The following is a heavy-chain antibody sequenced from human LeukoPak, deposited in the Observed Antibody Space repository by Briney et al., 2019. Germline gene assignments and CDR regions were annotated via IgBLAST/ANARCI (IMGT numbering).Heavy chain of an antibody. V-gene: IGHV1-69*13. CDR3: ARQILVEDGTHGAVDY. CDR2: IIPIFGTA. CDR1: GGTFSSYA. J-gene: IGHJ4*02. Sequence: WASVKVSCKAAGGTFSSYAISWVRQAPGQGLEWMGGIIPIFGTANYAQKFQGRVTITADESTSTAYMELSSLRSEDTAVYYCARQILVEDGTHGAVDYWGQGTLVTVSS. D-gene: IGHD2-2*01.